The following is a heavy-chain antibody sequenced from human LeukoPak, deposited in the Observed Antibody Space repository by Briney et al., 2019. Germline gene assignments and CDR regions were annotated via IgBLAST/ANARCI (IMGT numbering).Heavy chain of an antibody. CDR2: IHYSGAT. V-gene: IGHV4-4*07. CDR3: ARDMGIEHYGSGGLAFEI. Sequence: SETLSLTCTVSGASVMRDYWNWARQPAGEGLEWIGRIHYSGATNENPSLRSRLTMSADTSKNQFSLKLSSVTAADTAVYYCARDMGIEHYGSGGLAFEIWGQGTGVTVSS. D-gene: IGHD3-10*01. CDR1: GASVMRDY. J-gene: IGHJ3*02.